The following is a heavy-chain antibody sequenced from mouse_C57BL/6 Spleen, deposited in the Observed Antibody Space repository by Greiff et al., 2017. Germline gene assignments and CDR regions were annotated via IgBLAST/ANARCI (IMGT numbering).Heavy chain of an antibody. V-gene: IGHV1-22*01. D-gene: IGHD2-1*01. Sequence: EVQLQQSGPELVKPGASVKMSCTASGYTFTDYNMHWVKQSHGKSLEWIGYINPNNGGTSYNQKFKGKATLTVNKSSSTAYMELRSLTSEDSAVYYCARAGHGNYGGMDYWGQGTSVTVSS. J-gene: IGHJ4*01. CDR2: INPNNGGT. CDR1: GYTFTDYN. CDR3: ARAGHGNYGGMDY.